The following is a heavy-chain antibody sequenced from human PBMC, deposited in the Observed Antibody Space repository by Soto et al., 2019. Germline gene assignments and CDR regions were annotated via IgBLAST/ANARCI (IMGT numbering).Heavy chain of an antibody. CDR2: ISYDGSNK. Sequence: GSLRLSCAASGFTFSSYAMHWVRQAPGKGLEWVAVISYDGSNKYYADSVKGRFTISRDNSKNTLYLQMNSLRAEDTAVYYCAREYYYGSGSAGYYYSGMDVWGQGTTVTVS. V-gene: IGHV3-30-3*01. J-gene: IGHJ6*02. CDR3: AREYYYGSGSAGYYYSGMDV. D-gene: IGHD3-10*01. CDR1: GFTFSSYA.